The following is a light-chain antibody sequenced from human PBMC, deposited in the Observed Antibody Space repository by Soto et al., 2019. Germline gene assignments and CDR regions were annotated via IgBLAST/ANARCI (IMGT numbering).Light chain of an antibody. CDR2: DVS. CDR1: ISDVGGYNY. V-gene: IGLV2-14*01. Sequence: QSALTQPASVSGSPGQSSTISCTGTISDVGGYNYVSWYQQHPGKAPKLMSYDVSNRPSGVSNRFSGSKSGNTASLTISGLQAEDEADYCCSSDTSSSTLLYVFGTGTKLTVL. CDR3: SSDTSSSTLLYV. J-gene: IGLJ1*01.